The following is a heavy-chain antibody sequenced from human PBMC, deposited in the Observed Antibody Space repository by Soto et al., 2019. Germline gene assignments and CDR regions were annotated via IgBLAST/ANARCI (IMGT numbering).Heavy chain of an antibody. V-gene: IGHV3-23*01. CDR1: GFTFSSYA. Sequence: GGSLRLSCAASGFTFSSYALTWVRLAPGKGLEWVSGISDGGDSTHYADSVKGRFTISRDNSKNTLYLQMNSLRAEDTAVYYCAKSTGTSTARRIDYWGQGTLVTVSS. CDR2: ISDGGDST. CDR3: AKSTGTSTARRIDY. J-gene: IGHJ4*02. D-gene: IGHD4-17*01.